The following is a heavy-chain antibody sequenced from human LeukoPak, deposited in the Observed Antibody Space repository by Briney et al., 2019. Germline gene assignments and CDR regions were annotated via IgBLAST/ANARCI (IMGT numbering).Heavy chain of an antibody. V-gene: IGHV3-48*01. Sequence: PGGSLRLSCAASGFTFSSYSMNWVRQAPGKGLEWVSYISSSSSTIYYADSVKGRFTISRDNAKNSLYLQMNSLRAEDTAAFFCAKDKPLRERARRAIASGIHYYCHGMGVWGQGTAVTVSS. J-gene: IGHJ6*02. CDR3: AKDKPLRERARRAIASGIHYYCHGMGV. CDR1: GFTFSSYS. CDR2: ISSSSSTI. D-gene: IGHD3-10*01.